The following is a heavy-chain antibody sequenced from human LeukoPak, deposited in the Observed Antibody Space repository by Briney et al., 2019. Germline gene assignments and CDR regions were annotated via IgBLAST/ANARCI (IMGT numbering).Heavy chain of an antibody. D-gene: IGHD3-3*01. Sequence: ASVKVSCKVSGYTLTELSMHWVRQAPGKGLEWMGGFDPEDGETIYAQKFQGRVTMTEDTSTDTAYMELSSLRSEDTAVYYCATVSLRSLEWLSSFDPWGQGTLVTVSS. CDR2: FDPEDGET. V-gene: IGHV1-24*01. CDR3: ATVSLRSLEWLSSFDP. J-gene: IGHJ5*02. CDR1: GYTLTELS.